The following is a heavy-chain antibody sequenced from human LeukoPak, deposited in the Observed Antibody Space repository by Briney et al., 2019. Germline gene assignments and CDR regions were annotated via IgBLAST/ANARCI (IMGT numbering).Heavy chain of an antibody. J-gene: IGHJ6*02. Sequence: SETLSLTCTVSGXSISSYYWSWIRQPPGKGLEWIGYPNYSGSTNYNPFRKRRVTISVDTSKNEFSLKVSSVTAADTAVYYCARGESKRYSGYDYYVMDVWGQGTTVTVSS. V-gene: IGHV4-59*01. CDR1: GXSISSYY. CDR3: ARGESKRYSGYDYYVMDV. D-gene: IGHD5-12*01. CDR2: PNYSGST.